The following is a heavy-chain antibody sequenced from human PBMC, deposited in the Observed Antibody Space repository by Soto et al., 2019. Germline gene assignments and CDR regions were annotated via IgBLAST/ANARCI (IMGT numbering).Heavy chain of an antibody. Sequence: GSLRLSCAASGFTFSSYAMHWVRQAPGKGLEWVAVISYDGSNKYYADSVKGRFTISRDNSKNTLYLQMNSLRAEDTAVYYCARPLRDTAMAVTPFDYWGQGTLVTVSS. CDR3: ARPLRDTAMAVTPFDY. CDR1: GFTFSSYA. D-gene: IGHD5-18*01. CDR2: ISYDGSNK. J-gene: IGHJ4*02. V-gene: IGHV3-30-3*01.